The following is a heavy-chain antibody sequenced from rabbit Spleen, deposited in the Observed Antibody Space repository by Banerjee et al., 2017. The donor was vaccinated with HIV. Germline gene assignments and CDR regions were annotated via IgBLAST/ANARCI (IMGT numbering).Heavy chain of an antibody. J-gene: IGHJ4*01. D-gene: IGHD1-1*01. Sequence: QQLVESAGGLVQPGGSLTLTCTASGFSISSYYMNWVRQAPGKGLEWIGYIDPVFGITYYANWVNGRFTISSHNAQNTLYLQLNSLTAADTAAYFCARDVDDSGKANYFNLWGPGTLVTVS. CDR1: GFSISSYY. CDR3: ARDVDDSGKANYFNL. CDR2: IDPVFGIT. V-gene: IGHV1S7*01.